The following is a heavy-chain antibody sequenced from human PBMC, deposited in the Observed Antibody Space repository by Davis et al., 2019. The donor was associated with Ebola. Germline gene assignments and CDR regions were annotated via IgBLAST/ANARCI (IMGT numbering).Heavy chain of an antibody. CDR1: GDSISTIDYS. J-gene: IGHJ6*02. Sequence: MPSEILSLTCTVSGDSISTIDYSWGWVRQPPGRGLEWIGYVFDPSNTYYNPSLKSRVTISVDTSKNQFSLKLSSVTAADTAVFYCARGPSYGSMVYGLDVWGQGTTVTVSS. CDR3: ARGPSYGSMVYGLDV. CDR2: VFDPSNT. V-gene: IGHV4-39*01. D-gene: IGHD5-18*01.